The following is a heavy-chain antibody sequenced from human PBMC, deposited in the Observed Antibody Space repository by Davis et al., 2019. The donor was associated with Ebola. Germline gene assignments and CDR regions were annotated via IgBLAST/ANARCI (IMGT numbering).Heavy chain of an antibody. CDR1: GGSFSGYY. V-gene: IGHV4-34*01. CDR3: ARGVGATTGWFDP. J-gene: IGHJ5*02. D-gene: IGHD1-26*01. CDR2: INHSGST. Sequence: MPSETLSLTCAVYGGSFSGYYWSWIRQPPGKGLEWIGEINHSGSTTYNPSLKSRVAISVDTSKNQFSLKLSSVTAADTAVYYGARGVGATTGWFDPWGQGTLVTVSS.